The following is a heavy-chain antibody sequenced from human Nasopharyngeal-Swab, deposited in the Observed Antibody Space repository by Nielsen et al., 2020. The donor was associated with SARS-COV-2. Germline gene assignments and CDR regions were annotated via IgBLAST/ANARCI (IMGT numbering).Heavy chain of an antibody. Sequence: GESLKISCAASGFTFSSYAMHWVRQAPGKGLEWVAVISYDGSNKYYADSVKGRFTISRDNSKNTLFLQMNSLRAEDTAVYSCAKEVPELGDAFDIWGQGTMVTVSS. D-gene: IGHD1-26*01. J-gene: IGHJ3*02. CDR3: AKEVPELGDAFDI. V-gene: IGHV3-30*04. CDR1: GFTFSSYA. CDR2: ISYDGSNK.